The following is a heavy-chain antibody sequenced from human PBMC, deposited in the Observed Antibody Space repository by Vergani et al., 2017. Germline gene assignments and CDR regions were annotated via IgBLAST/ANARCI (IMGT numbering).Heavy chain of an antibody. V-gene: IGHV4-34*01. CDR2: INHSGST. CDR1: GGSFSGYY. Sequence: QVQLQQWGAGLLKPSETLSLTCAVYGGSFSGYYWSWIRQPPGKGLEWIGEINHSGSTNYNPSLKSRVTISVDTSKNQFSLKLSSGTAADTAVYYCARGRRSDYVWGSYRPFDYWGQGTLVTVSS. J-gene: IGHJ4*02. CDR3: ARGRRSDYVWGSYRPFDY. D-gene: IGHD3-16*02.